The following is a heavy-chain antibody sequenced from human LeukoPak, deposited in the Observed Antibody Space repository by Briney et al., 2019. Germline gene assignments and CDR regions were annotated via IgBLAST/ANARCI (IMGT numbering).Heavy chain of an antibody. J-gene: IGHJ4*02. CDR1: GFTFSSYG. V-gene: IGHV3-30*02. D-gene: IGHD6-13*01. CDR2: IRYDGSNK. Sequence: PGGSLRLSCAASGFTFSSYGMHWVRQAPGKGLEWVAFIRYDGSNKYYADSVKGRFTISRDNSKNTLYLQMNSLRAEDTAVYYCAKDKVEAGSWSIYYFDYWGQGTLVTVSS. CDR3: AKDKVEAGSWSIYYFDY.